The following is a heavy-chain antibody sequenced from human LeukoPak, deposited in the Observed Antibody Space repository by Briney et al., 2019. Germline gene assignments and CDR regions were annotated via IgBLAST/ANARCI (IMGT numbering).Heavy chain of an antibody. Sequence: GGSLRLSCAASGFTFSSYSMNWVRQAPGKGLEWVSYISSSSSTIYYADSVKVRFTISRDNAKNSLYLQMNSLRAEDTAVYYCARAGYCSGGSCSDYYYYMDVWGKGTTVTVSS. CDR2: ISSSSSTI. J-gene: IGHJ6*03. CDR1: GFTFSSYS. D-gene: IGHD2-15*01. CDR3: ARAGYCSGGSCSDYYYYMDV. V-gene: IGHV3-48*01.